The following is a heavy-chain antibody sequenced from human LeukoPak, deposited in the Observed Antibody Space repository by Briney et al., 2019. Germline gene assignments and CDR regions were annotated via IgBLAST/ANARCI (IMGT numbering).Heavy chain of an antibody. J-gene: IGHJ4*02. CDR3: TRAYWIGFHFDS. D-gene: IGHD3-3*01. Sequence: SQTLSLTCSVSGGSISSGDYFWTWIRRPPGKGLEYIGYIYYSGTTYYNPSLKSRITMSVDMSANQLSLRLTSVSAADTAVYYCTRAYWIGFHFDSWGQGILVSVSS. CDR1: GGSISSGDYF. CDR2: IYYSGTT. V-gene: IGHV4-30-4*01.